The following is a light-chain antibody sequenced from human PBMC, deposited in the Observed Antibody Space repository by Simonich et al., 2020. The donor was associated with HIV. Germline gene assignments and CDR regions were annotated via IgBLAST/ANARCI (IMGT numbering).Light chain of an antibody. V-gene: IGLV3-25*03. CDR1: ALPKQY. CDR3: QSADSSGTYHVV. Sequence: SYELTQPPSVSVSPGQTARITCSGDALPKQYAYWYQQKPGQAPVLVIYKDSERPSGIPERFSVSSSGTTVTLTISGVQAEDEADYYCQSADSSGTYHVVFGGGTKLTVL. J-gene: IGLJ2*01. CDR2: KDS.